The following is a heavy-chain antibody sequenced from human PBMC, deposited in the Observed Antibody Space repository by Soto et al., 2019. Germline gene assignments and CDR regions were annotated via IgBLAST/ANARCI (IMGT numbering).Heavy chain of an antibody. V-gene: IGHV3-30-3*01. CDR1: GFTFSSYA. J-gene: IGHJ4*02. CDR3: AKDHLGYSYGQTFDY. Sequence: PGGSLRLSCAASGFTFSSYAMHWVRQAPGKGLEWVAVISYDGSNKYYADSVKGRFTISRDNSKNTLYLQMNSLRAEDTAVYYCAKDHLGYSYGQTFDYWGQGTLVTVSS. CDR2: ISYDGSNK. D-gene: IGHD5-18*01.